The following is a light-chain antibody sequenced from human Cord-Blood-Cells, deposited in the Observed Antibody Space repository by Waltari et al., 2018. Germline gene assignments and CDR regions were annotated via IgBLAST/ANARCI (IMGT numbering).Light chain of an antibody. V-gene: IGKV3-11*01. CDR3: QQRSNWPPLFT. CDR1: QSVSSY. J-gene: IGKJ3*01. Sequence: EIVLTQSPATLSLSPGERATLSCRASQSVSSYLAWYQQKPGQAPRLLIYVASNRATGIPARFSGSGSGTDFTLTISSLEPEDFAVYYCQQRSNWPPLFTFGPGTKVDIK. CDR2: VAS.